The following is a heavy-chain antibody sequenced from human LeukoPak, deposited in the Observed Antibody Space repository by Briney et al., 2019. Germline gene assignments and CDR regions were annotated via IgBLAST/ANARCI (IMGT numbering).Heavy chain of an antibody. J-gene: IGHJ4*02. CDR2: ISGSGGST. CDR3: AKVRGVISPFEY. CDR1: GFTFTTYA. D-gene: IGHD2-21*01. Sequence: GGSLRLSCAASGFTFTTYAMSWVRQAPGKGLEWVSAISGSGGSTYYADSVKGRFTISRDNSKNTLYLQMNSLRVEDTAGYYCAKVRGVISPFEYWGQGTLVTVSS. V-gene: IGHV3-23*01.